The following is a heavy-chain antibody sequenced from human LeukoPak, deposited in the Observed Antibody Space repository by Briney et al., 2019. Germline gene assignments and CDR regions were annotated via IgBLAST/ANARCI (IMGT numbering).Heavy chain of an antibody. D-gene: IGHD2-8*01. V-gene: IGHV3-30*02. CDR1: GFTFSSYD. Sequence: PGGSLRLSCAASGFTFSSYDMHWVRQAPGKGLEWVAFMRYDGSNEYYADSVKGRFTISRASSKNTLYLQMNSLRAEDTAVYYCARDHCTNGVCQGDYWGQGTLVTDSS. CDR2: MRYDGSNE. J-gene: IGHJ4*02. CDR3: ARDHCTNGVCQGDY.